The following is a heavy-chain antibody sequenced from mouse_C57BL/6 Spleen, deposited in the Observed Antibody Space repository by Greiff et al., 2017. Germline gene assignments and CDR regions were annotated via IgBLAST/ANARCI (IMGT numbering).Heavy chain of an antibody. CDR3: AIDYCGSSYDAMDY. Sequence: VQLQQSGAELVKPGASVKLSCTASGFNINDYYMHWVKQRTEQGLEWIGRIDPENGETKYAPKFQGKATIPADTSSNTAYLQLSSLTSEDTAVYYCAIDYCGSSYDAMDYWGQGTSVTVSS. D-gene: IGHD1-1*01. J-gene: IGHJ4*01. CDR1: GFNINDYY. CDR2: IDPENGET. V-gene: IGHV14-2*01.